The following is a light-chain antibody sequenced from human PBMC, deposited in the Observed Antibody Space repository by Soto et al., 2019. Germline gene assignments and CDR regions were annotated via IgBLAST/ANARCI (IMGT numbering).Light chain of an antibody. CDR2: DAS. J-gene: IGKJ5*01. CDR1: QDIRDA. V-gene: IGKV1-13*02. Sequence: IQLTQSPASLSASVGERVTITCRASQDIRDALAWYQQSPGEAPQLLIYDASTLESEVPSRFSGSSSGTHFTLTISSLQPEDFATYYYQQFLSYPITFGQGTRLEI. CDR3: QQFLSYPIT.